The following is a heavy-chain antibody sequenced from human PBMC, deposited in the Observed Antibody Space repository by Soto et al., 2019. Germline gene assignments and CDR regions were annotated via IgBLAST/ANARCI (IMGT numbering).Heavy chain of an antibody. CDR1: GFTFSSYG. J-gene: IGHJ6*03. V-gene: IGHV3-33*01. Sequence: QVQLVESGGGVVQPGRSLRLSCAASGFTFSSYGMHWVRQAPGKGLEWVAVIWYDGSNKYYADSVKGQFTISRDNSKNTLYLQMNSLRAEDTAVYYCAREGVPAAIYYYYMDVWGKGTTVTVSS. CDR3: AREGVPAAIYYYYMDV. D-gene: IGHD2-2*01. CDR2: IWYDGSNK.